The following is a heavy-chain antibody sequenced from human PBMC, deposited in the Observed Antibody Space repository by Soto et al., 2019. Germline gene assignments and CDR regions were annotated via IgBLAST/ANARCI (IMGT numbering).Heavy chain of an antibody. V-gene: IGHV5-10-1*01. CDR1: GYSFTSYW. D-gene: IGHD3-22*01. Sequence: PGESLKISCKGSGYSFTSYWISWVRQMPGKGLEWMGRIDPSDSYTNYSPSFQGHVTISADKSISTAYLQWSSLKASDTAMYYCARHGSPSGYDPEFLGPEDYWGQGTLVTVSS. CDR2: IDPSDSYT. J-gene: IGHJ4*02. CDR3: ARHGSPSGYDPEFLGPEDY.